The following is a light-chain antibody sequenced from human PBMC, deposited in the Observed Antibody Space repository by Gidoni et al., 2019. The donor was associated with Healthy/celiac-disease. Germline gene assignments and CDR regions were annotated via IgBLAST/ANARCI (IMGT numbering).Light chain of an antibody. J-gene: IGLJ2*01. V-gene: IGLV2-8*01. CDR3: SSYAGSSVV. Sequence: GVPDRFSGSKSGNTASLTVSGLQAEDEADYYCSSYAGSSVVFGGGTKLTVL.